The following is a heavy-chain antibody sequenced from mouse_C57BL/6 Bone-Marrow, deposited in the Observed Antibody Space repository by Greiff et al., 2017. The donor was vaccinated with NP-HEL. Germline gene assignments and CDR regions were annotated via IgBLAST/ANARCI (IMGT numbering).Heavy chain of an antibody. CDR1: GYTFTSYW. V-gene: IGHV1-5*01. CDR2: IYPGNSDT. CDR3: TRSYYYGSLWYFDV. Sequence: EVQLQQSGTVLARPGASVKMSCKTSGYTFTSYWMHWVKQRPGPGLEWIGAIYPGNSDTSYNQKFKGKAKLTAVTSASTAYMELSSLTNEDSAVYYCTRSYYYGSLWYFDVWGTGTTVTVSS. J-gene: IGHJ1*03. D-gene: IGHD1-1*01.